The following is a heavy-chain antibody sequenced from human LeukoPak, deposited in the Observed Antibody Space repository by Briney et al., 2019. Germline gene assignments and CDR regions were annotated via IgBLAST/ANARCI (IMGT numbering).Heavy chain of an antibody. CDR3: AREGFGTSRPSDY. CDR2: IIPIFGTA. CDR1: GGTFSSYA. Sequence: SVKVSCKASGGTFSSYAISWVRQAPGQGLEWMGGIIPIFGTANYAQKFQGRVTITRDTSASTAYMELTSLRSEDTAVYYCAREGFGTSRPSDYWGQGTLVTVSS. D-gene: IGHD1-14*01. V-gene: IGHV1-69*05. J-gene: IGHJ4*02.